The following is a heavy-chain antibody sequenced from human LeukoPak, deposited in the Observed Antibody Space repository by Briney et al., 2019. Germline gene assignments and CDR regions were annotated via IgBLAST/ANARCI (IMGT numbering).Heavy chain of an antibody. J-gene: IGHJ4*02. D-gene: IGHD3-10*01. V-gene: IGHV4-61*02. Sequence: SQTLSITCTVSGGSISSGGVHWSWIRQPAGKGLEWIGRFFTSGSTNYNPSLKSRVTISVDTSKNQFSLRLSSVTAADTAVYYCARGAMIRALADWGQGTLVTVSS. CDR3: ARGAMIRALAD. CDR2: FFTSGST. CDR1: GGSISSGGVH.